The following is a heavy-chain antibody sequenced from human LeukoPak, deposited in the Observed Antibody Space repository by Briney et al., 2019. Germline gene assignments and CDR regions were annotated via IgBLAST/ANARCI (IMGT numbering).Heavy chain of an antibody. V-gene: IGHV1-2*02. D-gene: IGHD4-17*01. CDR1: GYTFTGYY. Sequence: ASVKVSCKASGYTFTGYYMHWVRQAPGQGREWMGWINPNSGGTNYAQKFQGRVTMTRDTSISTAYMELSRLRSDDTAVYYCARGSVTTYYYYYYMDVWGKGTTVTISS. J-gene: IGHJ6*03. CDR2: INPNSGGT. CDR3: ARGSVTTYYYYYYMDV.